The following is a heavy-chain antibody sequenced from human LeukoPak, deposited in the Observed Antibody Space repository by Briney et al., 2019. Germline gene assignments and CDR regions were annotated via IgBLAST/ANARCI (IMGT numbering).Heavy chain of an antibody. D-gene: IGHD2-21*02. CDR2: IWYDGSNK. CDR1: GFTFGSYG. V-gene: IGHV3-33*06. J-gene: IGHJ4*02. CDR3: AKVVCGGDCYSGWWFFDY. Sequence: GRSLRLSCAASGFTFGSYGMHWVRQAPGKGLEWVAVIWYDGSNKYYADSVKGRFTISRDNSKNTLYLQMNSLRAEDTAVYYCAKVVCGGDCYSGWWFFDYWGQGTLSPSPQ.